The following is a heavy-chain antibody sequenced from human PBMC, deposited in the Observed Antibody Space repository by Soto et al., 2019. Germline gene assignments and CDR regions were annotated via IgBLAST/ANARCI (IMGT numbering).Heavy chain of an antibody. D-gene: IGHD2-21*02. Sequence: ASVKVSCKASGATFSSSGISWVRQAPGQGLEWMGSISGYSGNTDYAQKLQGRVTMITDASTRTDYMELRSLTSDDTAVYYCAGGLSDWDALGYWGQGTLVTVSS. CDR1: GATFSSSG. J-gene: IGHJ4*02. CDR2: ISGYSGNT. V-gene: IGHV1-18*04. CDR3: AGGLSDWDALGY.